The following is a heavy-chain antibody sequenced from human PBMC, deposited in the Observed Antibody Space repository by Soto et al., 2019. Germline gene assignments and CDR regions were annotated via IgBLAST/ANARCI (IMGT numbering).Heavy chain of an antibody. CDR3: ARGEPYLGV. CDR2: IIPIFSSR. CDR1: RDTFNKYA. V-gene: IGHV1-69*01. Sequence: QVQLVQSGAEVKKPGSSVKVSCKTSRDTFNKYAFNWVRQAPGQGLEWMGWIIPIFSSRNYAEKFQGRVTITADDPTSTAYMELRSLRFEDAAVYYCARGEPYLGVWGQGTTVTVSS. J-gene: IGHJ6*02.